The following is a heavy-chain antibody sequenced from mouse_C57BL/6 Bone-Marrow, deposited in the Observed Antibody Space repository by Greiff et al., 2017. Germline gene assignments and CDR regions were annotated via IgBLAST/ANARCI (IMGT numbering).Heavy chain of an antibody. V-gene: IGHV1-76*01. CDR3: ARWGERGAMDY. CDR1: GYTFTDYY. CDR2: IYPGSGTT. Sequence: QVQLKESGAELVRPGASVKLSCKASGYTFTDYYINWVKQRPGQGLEWIARIYPGSGTTYYNETLKGKATLTAEKSSSPAYMQLSSLTSEDSAVYFCARWGERGAMDYWGQGTSVTVTS. J-gene: IGHJ4*01.